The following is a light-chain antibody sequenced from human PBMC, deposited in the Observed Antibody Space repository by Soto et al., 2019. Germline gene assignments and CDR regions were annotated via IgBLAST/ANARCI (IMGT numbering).Light chain of an antibody. Sequence: QSVLTQPASVSGSPGQSITISCTGTSSDVGGYNYVSWYQQHPGKAPKLMIYEVSKRPSGVPDRFSGPKSGNTASLTVSGLQAEDEADYYCNSYAGSNNWVFDGGTKLTVL. CDR2: EVS. J-gene: IGLJ3*02. CDR3: NSYAGSNNWV. V-gene: IGLV2-8*01. CDR1: SSDVGGYNY.